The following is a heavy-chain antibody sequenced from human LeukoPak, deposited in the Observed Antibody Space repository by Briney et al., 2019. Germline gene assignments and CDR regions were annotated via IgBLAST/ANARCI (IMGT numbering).Heavy chain of an antibody. J-gene: IGHJ5*02. V-gene: IGHV4-59*11. Sequence: SETLSLTCTVSGGSISSHYWSWIRQPPGKGLEWIGYIYYSGSTNYNPSLKSRVTISVDTSKNQFSLKLSSVTAADKAVYYCARSVDIVATISWFDPWGQGTLVTVSS. D-gene: IGHD5-12*01. CDR3: ARSVDIVATISWFDP. CDR2: IYYSGST. CDR1: GGSISSHY.